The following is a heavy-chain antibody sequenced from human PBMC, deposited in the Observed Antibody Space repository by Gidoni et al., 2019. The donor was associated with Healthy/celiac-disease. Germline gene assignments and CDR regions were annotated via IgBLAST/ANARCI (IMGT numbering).Heavy chain of an antibody. V-gene: IGHV3-53*01. CDR1: GFTVSSNY. J-gene: IGHJ6*03. D-gene: IGHD2-15*01. CDR2: IYSGGST. CDR3: GGSPVVTRLGGYYMDV. Sequence: EVQLVESGGGLIQPGGSLRLSCAASGFTVSSNYMSWVRQAPGKGLEWVSVIYSGGSTYYADSVKGRFTISRDNSKNTLYLQMNSLRAEDTAVYYCGGSPVVTRLGGYYMDVWGKGTTVTVSS.